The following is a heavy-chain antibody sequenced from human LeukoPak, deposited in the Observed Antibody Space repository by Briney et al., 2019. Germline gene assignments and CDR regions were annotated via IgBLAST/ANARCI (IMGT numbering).Heavy chain of an antibody. Sequence: GGSLRLSCAASGFTFSSYGMHWVRQAPGKGLEWVAVIWYDGSNKYYADSVKGRFTISRDNSKNTLYLQMNSLRAEDTAVYYCAKEGQQLVRGWFDPWGQGTLVTVS. CDR3: AKEGQQLVRGWFDP. CDR2: IWYDGSNK. J-gene: IGHJ5*02. V-gene: IGHV3-33*06. CDR1: GFTFSSYG. D-gene: IGHD6-6*01.